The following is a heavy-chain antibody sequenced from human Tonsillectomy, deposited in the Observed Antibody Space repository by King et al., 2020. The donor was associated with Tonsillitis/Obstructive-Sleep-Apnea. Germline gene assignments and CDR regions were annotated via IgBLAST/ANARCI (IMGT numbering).Heavy chain of an antibody. CDR3: ARRITIFGVVILEWFDP. D-gene: IGHD3-3*01. V-gene: IGHV4-61*01. CDR1: GGSVSSGSYY. CDR2: IYYSGST. Sequence: QLQLQESGPGLVKPSETLSLTCTVSGGSVSSGSYYWSWIRQPPGKGLEWIGYIYYSGSTNYNPSLKSRVTISVDTSKNQFSLKLSSVTAADTAVYYCARRITIFGVVILEWFDPWGQGTLVTVSS. J-gene: IGHJ5*02.